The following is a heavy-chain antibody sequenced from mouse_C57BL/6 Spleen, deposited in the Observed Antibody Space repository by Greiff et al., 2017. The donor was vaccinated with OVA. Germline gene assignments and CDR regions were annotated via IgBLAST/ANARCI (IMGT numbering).Heavy chain of an antibody. V-gene: IGHV1-42*01. CDR2: INPSTGGT. Sequence: EVQLQESGPELVKPGASVKISCKASGYSFTGYYMNWVKQSPEKSLEWIGEINPSTGGTTYNQKFKAKATLTVDKSSSTAYMQLKSLTSEDSAVYYCARGSNYAFDYWGQGTTLTVSS. CDR3: ARGSNYAFDY. J-gene: IGHJ2*01. D-gene: IGHD2-5*01. CDR1: GYSFTGYY.